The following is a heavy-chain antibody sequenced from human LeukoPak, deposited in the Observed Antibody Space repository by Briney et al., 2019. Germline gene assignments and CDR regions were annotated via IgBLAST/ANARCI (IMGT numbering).Heavy chain of an antibody. D-gene: IGHD3-16*01. CDR1: GFTFSSYG. CDR2: IWYDGSNK. J-gene: IGHJ4*02. CDR3: AKGLGYFDY. Sequence: PGGSLRLSCAASGFTFSSYGMHWVRQAPGKGLEWVAVIWYDGSNKYYADSVKGRFTTSRDNSKNTLYLQMNSLRAEDTAVYYCAKGLGYFDYWGQGTLVTVSS. V-gene: IGHV3-33*06.